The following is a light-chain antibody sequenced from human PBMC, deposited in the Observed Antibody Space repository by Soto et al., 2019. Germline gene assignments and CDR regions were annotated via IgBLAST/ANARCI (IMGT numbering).Light chain of an antibody. J-gene: IGKJ3*01. CDR3: QQYNSYSVFT. V-gene: IGKV1-5*01. CDR2: DAS. CDR1: QSISSW. Sequence: DIQMTQSPSTLSASVGDRVTITCRASQSISSWLAWYQQKPGKAPKLLIYDASSLESGVPSRFSGSGSGTEFTLTISSLQPDDLATYYCQQYNSYSVFTFGPGTKVDIK.